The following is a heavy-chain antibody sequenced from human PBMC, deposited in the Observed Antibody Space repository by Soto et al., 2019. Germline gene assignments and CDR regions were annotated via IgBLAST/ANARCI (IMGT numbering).Heavy chain of an antibody. CDR2: IYRDGRP. CDR3: ARDTENTGGGLDV. V-gene: IGHV3-53*02. D-gene: IGHD2-8*02. Sequence: EVQVVETGGGLIQPGGSLRLSCAVSGFSVSHNYMTWVRQAPGKGLDWVSVIYRDGRPYYANSVKGRFTLSRDTSKDMVYLQMTSLRVEDPAVYYCARDTENTGGGLDVWGQGAMVTVSS. CDR1: GFSVSHNY. J-gene: IGHJ3*01.